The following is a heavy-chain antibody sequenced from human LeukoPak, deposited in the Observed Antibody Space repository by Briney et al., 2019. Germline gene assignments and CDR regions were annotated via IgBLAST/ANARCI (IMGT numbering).Heavy chain of an antibody. J-gene: IGHJ4*02. CDR1: GGSLITPNYY. V-gene: IGHV4-39*07. CDR3: ARVRDSSGYTSDPFDY. Sequence: SEALSLTCTVSGGSLITPNYYWGWVRLPPRKGLEWIGNIFYSGGTYYNQSLQSRVTISVDTSKNQFSLKLSSVTAADTAVYYCARVRDSSGYTSDPFDYWGQGTLVTVSS. D-gene: IGHD3-22*01. CDR2: IFYSGGT.